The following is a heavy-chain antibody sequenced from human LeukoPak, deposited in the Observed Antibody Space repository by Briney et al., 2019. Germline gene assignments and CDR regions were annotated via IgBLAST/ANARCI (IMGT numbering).Heavy chain of an antibody. D-gene: IGHD3-9*01. V-gene: IGHV3-7*01. CDR1: GFTFSSQW. Sequence: GGSLRLSRAASGFTFSSQWMSWVRQAPGKGLEWVANIKEDGSEKNYVDSVKGRFTISRDNAKNSLYLQMDSLRAGDTAVYFCARDRAYQYYDLLTGYYYYYGLDVWGQGTTVTVSS. CDR3: ARDRAYQYYDLLTGYYYYYGLDV. CDR2: IKEDGSEK. J-gene: IGHJ6*02.